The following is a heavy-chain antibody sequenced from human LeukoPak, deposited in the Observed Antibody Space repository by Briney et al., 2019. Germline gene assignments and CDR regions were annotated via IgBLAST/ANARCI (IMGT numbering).Heavy chain of an antibody. V-gene: IGHV4-39*07. Sequence: SETLSLTCTGSGGCISSSRYYVGWIRQPPGKGLEWIGSIHYSGSTYYNPSLKSRVTVSVDTSENQFSLKLSSVAAADTAVYFCVRTRLSDHIFPAAERADDACDMWGQGTMVTVSS. D-gene: IGHD2-2*01. CDR1: GGCISSSRYY. J-gene: IGHJ3*02. CDR3: VRTRLSDHIFPAAERADDACDM. CDR2: IHYSGST.